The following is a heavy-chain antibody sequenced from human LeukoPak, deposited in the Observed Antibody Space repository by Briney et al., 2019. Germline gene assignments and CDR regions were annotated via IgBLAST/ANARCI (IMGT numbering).Heavy chain of an antibody. CDR1: GFTFSSYW. D-gene: IGHD3-10*01. CDR2: INTDGSIT. J-gene: IGHJ4*02. Sequence: GGSLRLSCAASGFTFSSYWMNWVRQAPGKGLVWVSRINTDGSITNYADSVKGRFSISRDNAKNTLYLQMSSLRAEDTAVYYCARDRGPRTGFMVREAYDYWGQGTLVTVSS. V-gene: IGHV3-74*01. CDR3: ARDRGPRTGFMVREAYDY.